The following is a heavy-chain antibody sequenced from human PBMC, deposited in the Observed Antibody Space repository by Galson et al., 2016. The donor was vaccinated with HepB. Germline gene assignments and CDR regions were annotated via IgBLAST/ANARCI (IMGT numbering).Heavy chain of an antibody. Sequence: SLRLSCAASGFIFSNNDMNWFRQAPGKGLEWVASITPDSTILYYADSVRGRFTISRDNSKNTLYLQMNSLRVEDTAVYYCAKDFCGTLYSGSTCFCDHWGQGTLVTVSS. CDR1: GFIFSNND. CDR3: AKDFCGTLYSGSTCFCDH. D-gene: IGHD5-12*01. J-gene: IGHJ4*02. V-gene: IGHV3-21*01. CDR2: ITPDSTIL.